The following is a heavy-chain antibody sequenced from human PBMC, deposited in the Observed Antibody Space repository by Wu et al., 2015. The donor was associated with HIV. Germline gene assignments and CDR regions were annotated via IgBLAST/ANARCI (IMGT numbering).Heavy chain of an antibody. D-gene: IGHD3-22*01. CDR1: GYIFSNYG. J-gene: IGHJ4*02. CDR2: ISSDNGNT. V-gene: IGHV1-18*01. CDR3: ARENYYYDSSGYYYGKYFDF. Sequence: QVQLVQSGAEVKKPGASVKVSCKASGYIFSNYGINWVRQAPGQGLEWMGWISSDNGNTKYPQKIQGRVTMTTDTSTNTAYMELRSLRSDDTALYYCARENYYYDSSGYYYGKYFDFWGPGNAGHRLL.